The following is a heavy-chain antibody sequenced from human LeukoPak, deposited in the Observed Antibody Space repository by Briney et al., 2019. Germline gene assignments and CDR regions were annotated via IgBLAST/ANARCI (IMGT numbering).Heavy chain of an antibody. D-gene: IGHD6-13*01. V-gene: IGHV3-23*01. Sequence: GGSLRLSCAASGFTFSSYAMSWVRQAPGEGVEWVSAISGSGGSIYYADSVRGRFTLSRDNSKNTLYLQMNSLRAEDTAVYYCATPAGNFDYWGQGTLVTVSS. J-gene: IGHJ4*02. CDR3: ATPAGNFDY. CDR2: ISGSGGSI. CDR1: GFTFSSYA.